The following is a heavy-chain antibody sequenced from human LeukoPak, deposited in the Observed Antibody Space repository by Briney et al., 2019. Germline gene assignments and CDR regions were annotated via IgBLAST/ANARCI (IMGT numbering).Heavy chain of an antibody. Sequence: SCKASGYTFTSYYVHWVRQAPXLGLEWMGIINPSAGSTGYAQKFQGRVTMTRDTSTSTVYMELSSLRSEDTAVYYCAREDIGGRAWGDYFDFWGQGTLVTVSS. CDR3: AREDIGGRAWGDYFDF. CDR1: GYTFTSYY. J-gene: IGHJ4*02. V-gene: IGHV1-46*01. CDR2: INPSAGST. D-gene: IGHD2-15*01.